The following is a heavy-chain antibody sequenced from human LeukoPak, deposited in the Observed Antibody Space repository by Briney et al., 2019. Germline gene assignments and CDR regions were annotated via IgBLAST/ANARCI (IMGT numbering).Heavy chain of an antibody. CDR2: IIPIFGTA. Sequence: GASVKVSCKASGGTFSSYAISWVRQAPGQGLEWMGGIIPIFGTANYAQKFQGRVTITTDESTSTAYMELSSLRSEDTAVYYCASGDGYNLIYAEYFQHWGQGTLVTVSS. CDR3: ASGDGYNLIYAEYFQH. D-gene: IGHD5-24*01. CDR1: GGTFSSYA. V-gene: IGHV1-69*05. J-gene: IGHJ1*01.